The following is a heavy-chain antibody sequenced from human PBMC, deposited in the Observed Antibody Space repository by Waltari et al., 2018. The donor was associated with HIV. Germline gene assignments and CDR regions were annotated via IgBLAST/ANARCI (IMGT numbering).Heavy chain of an antibody. CDR3: ARGGGDIVVVVAATGDHWFDP. D-gene: IGHD2-15*01. V-gene: IGHV1-3*01. J-gene: IGHJ5*02. CDR1: GYTFTSYA. CDR2: INAGNGNT. Sequence: QVQLVQSGAEVKKPGASVKVSCKASGYTFTSYAMHWVRQAPGQRLEWMGWINAGNGNTKYSQKFQGSVTITRDTSASTAYMELSSLRSEDTAVYYCARGGGDIVVVVAATGDHWFDPWGQGTLVTVSS.